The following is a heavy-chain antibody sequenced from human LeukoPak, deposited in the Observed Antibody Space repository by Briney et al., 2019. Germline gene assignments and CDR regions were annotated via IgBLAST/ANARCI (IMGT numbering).Heavy chain of an antibody. J-gene: IGHJ4*02. V-gene: IGHV4-59*01. CDR3: ARGRTIFGVVTTRYDY. CDR1: GGSISPYY. D-gene: IGHD3-3*01. CDR2: IYYSGST. Sequence: SETLSLTCTVSGGSISPYYWSWIRQPPGKGLEWIGYIYYSGSTNYNPSLKSRVTISVDTSKNQFSLKLSSVTAADTAVYYCARGRTIFGVVTTRYDYWGQGTLVTVSS.